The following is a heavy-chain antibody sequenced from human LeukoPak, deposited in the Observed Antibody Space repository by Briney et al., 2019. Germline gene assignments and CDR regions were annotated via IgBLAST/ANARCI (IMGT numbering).Heavy chain of an antibody. D-gene: IGHD2-2*02. CDR1: GYIFTSYG. J-gene: IGHJ4*02. V-gene: IGHV1-18*01. CDR3: ARSSLGYCSSTSCYIRYFDY. CDR2: ISAYNGNT. Sequence: ASVKVSCKASGYIFTSYGISWVRQAPGQGLEWMGWISAYNGNTNYAQKLQGRVTMTTDTSTSTAYMELRSLRSDDTAVYYCARSSLGYCSSTSCYIRYFDYWGQGTLVTVSS.